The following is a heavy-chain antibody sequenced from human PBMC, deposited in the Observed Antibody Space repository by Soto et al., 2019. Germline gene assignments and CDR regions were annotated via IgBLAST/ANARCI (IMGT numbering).Heavy chain of an antibody. CDR2: ISGSGGST. CDR1: GFTFSSYA. Sequence: GGSLRLSCAASGFTFSSYAMSWVRQAPGKGLEWVSAISGSGGSTYYADSVKGRFTISRDNSKNTLYLQMNSLRAEDTAVYYCAKDFGPQGRFLEWHEYYFDDWGQGTLVNVAS. V-gene: IGHV3-23*01. J-gene: IGHJ4*02. CDR3: AKDFGPQGRFLEWHEYYFDD. D-gene: IGHD3-3*01.